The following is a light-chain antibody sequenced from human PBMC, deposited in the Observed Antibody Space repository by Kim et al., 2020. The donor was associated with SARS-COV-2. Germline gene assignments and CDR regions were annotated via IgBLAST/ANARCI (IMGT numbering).Light chain of an antibody. V-gene: IGLV3-21*04. CDR1: NIGSKS. CDR3: QVWDSSSDHPV. CDR2: YDS. Sequence: SYELTQPLSVSVAPGKTARLTCGGNNIGSKSVLWYQQKPGQAPVLVIYYDSDRPSGIPERFSGSNSGNTATLTISRVEAGDEADYYCQVWDSSSDHPVFGGGTQLTVL. J-gene: IGLJ3*02.